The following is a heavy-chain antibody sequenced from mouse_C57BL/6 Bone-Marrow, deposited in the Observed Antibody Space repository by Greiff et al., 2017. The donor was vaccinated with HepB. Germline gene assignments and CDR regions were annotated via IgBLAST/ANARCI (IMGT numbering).Heavy chain of an antibody. J-gene: IGHJ3*01. V-gene: IGHV1-81*01. CDR2: IYPRSGNT. CDR1: GYTFTSYG. D-gene: IGHD1-1*01. Sequence: QVQLQQSGAELARPGASVKLSCKASGYTFTSYGISWVKQRTGQGLEWIGEIYPRSGNTYYNETFKGKATLTADKSSSTAYMELRSLTSEDSAVYFCARDYYYGSSYVWFAYWGQGTLVTVSA. CDR3: ARDYYYGSSYVWFAY.